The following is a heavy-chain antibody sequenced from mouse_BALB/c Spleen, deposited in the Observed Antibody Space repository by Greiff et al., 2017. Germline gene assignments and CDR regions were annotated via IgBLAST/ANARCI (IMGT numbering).Heavy chain of an antibody. J-gene: IGHJ3*01. CDR2: INPSTGYT. CDR1: GYTFTSYW. CDR3: ASWFAY. Sequence: VQLQQPGSELVRPGASVKLSCKASGYTFTSYWMHWVKQRPGQGLEWIGYINPSTGYTEYNQKFKDKATLTADKSSSTAYMQLSSLTSEDSAVYYCASWFAYWGQGTLVTVSA. V-gene: IGHV1-4*01.